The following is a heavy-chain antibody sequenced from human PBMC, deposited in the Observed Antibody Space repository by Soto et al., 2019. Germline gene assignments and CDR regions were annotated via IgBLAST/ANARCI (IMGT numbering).Heavy chain of an antibody. CDR3: ASIAAPGTTHFDF. CDR1: GGSLGSSGYY. D-gene: IGHD6-13*01. J-gene: IGHJ4*02. CDR2: IYYSGNT. Sequence: SETLSLTCTVSGGSLGSSGYYWGWIRQSPGKGLEWIGNIYYSGNTFYNPSLKSRVTIFVDTSKNQIYLHLSAVTAADTAIFYCASIAAPGTTHFDFWGQGTLVTVSS. V-gene: IGHV4-39*01.